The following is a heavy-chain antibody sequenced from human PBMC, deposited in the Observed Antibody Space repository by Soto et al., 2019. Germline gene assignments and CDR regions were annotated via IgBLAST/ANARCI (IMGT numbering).Heavy chain of an antibody. J-gene: IGHJ2*01. CDR3: ARHFRWYSSSWSDNCYFDL. Sequence: QVTLKESGPVLVKPAETLTLTCTVSGFSLSNARMGVSWIRQPPGKALEWLAHIFSNDEKSYSTSLKSRLTIAKDTTKSQVVLTMTNMDPMDTATYYCARHFRWYSSSWSDNCYFDLWGRGTLVTVSS. D-gene: IGHD6-13*01. CDR2: IFSNDEK. V-gene: IGHV2-26*01. CDR1: GFSLSNARMG.